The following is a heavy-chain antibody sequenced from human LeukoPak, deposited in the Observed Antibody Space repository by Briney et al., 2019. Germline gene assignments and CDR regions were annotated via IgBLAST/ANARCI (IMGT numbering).Heavy chain of an antibody. CDR2: IKSKTDGGTT. J-gene: IGHJ6*03. Sequence: GGSLRLSCAASGFTFSSYAMSWVRQAPGKGLEWVGRIKSKTDGGTTDYAAPVKGRFTISRDDSKNTLYLQMNSLKTEDTAVYYCTTTHHYYYMDVWGKGTTVTISS. V-gene: IGHV3-15*01. CDR1: GFTFSSYA. CDR3: TTTHHYYYMDV.